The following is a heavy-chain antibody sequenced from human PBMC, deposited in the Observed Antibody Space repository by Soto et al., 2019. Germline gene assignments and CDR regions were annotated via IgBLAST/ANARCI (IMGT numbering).Heavy chain of an antibody. CDR3: ARRKGDYYDSSGYHYYFDY. V-gene: IGHV1-2*02. CDR1: GYTFTDYY. D-gene: IGHD3-22*01. CDR2: INPDSGGT. Sequence: ASVKVSCKASGYTFTDYYVHWVRQAPGQGLEWMGWINPDSGGTKSAQKFQGRVTMTRDTSISTAYMELSRLRSDDTAVYYCARRKGDYYDSSGYHYYFDYWGQGTLVTVSS. J-gene: IGHJ4*02.